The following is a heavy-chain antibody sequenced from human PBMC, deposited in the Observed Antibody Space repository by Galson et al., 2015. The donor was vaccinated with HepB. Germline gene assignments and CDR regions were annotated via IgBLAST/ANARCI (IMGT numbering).Heavy chain of an antibody. V-gene: IGHV1-24*01. CDR3: ATTNYYGSGSYGGFDY. D-gene: IGHD3-10*01. CDR2: FDPEDGET. Sequence: SVKVSCKASGYTFTSYAMHWVRQAPGKGLEWMGGFDPEDGETIYAQKFQGRVTMTEDTSTDTAYMELSSLRSEDTAVYYCATTNYYGSGSYGGFDYWGQGTLVTVSS. CDR1: GYTFTSYA. J-gene: IGHJ4*02.